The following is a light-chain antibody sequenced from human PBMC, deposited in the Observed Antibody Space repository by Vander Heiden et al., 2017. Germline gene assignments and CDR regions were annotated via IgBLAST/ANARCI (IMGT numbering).Light chain of an antibody. CDR2: GKN. J-gene: IGLJ2*01. Sequence: SSELTQDPAVSVALGQTVRITCQGDSLRSYYASWYQQKPEQAPVLVIYGKNNRPSGIPDRFSGSSSGNTASLTITGAQAEDEADYYCDSRDSSGNHLEVFGGGTKLTVL. CDR1: SLRSYY. V-gene: IGLV3-19*01. CDR3: DSRDSSGNHLEV.